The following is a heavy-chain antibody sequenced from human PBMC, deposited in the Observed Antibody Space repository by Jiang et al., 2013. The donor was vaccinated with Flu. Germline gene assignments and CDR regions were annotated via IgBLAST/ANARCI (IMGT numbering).Heavy chain of an antibody. CDR1: GGSISSSSYY. J-gene: IGHJ5*02. CDR2: IYYSGST. Sequence: LLKPSETLSLTCTVSGGSISSSSYYWGWIRQPPGKGLEWIGSIYYSGSTYYNPSLKSRVTISVDTSKNQFSLKLSSVTAADTAVYYCARRPLGRSGWFDPWGQGTLVTVSS. CDR3: ARRPLGRSGWFDP. D-gene: IGHD3-10*01. V-gene: IGHV4-39*01.